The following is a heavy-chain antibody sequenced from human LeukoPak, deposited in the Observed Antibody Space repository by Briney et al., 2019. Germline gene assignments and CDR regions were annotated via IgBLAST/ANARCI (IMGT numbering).Heavy chain of an antibody. CDR2: ISSSGSTI. J-gene: IGHJ4*02. V-gene: IGHV3-11*01. CDR1: GFTFSDYY. D-gene: IGHD3-22*01. CDR3: ARDHYYDSSGYFLGH. Sequence: GGSLRLSCAASGFTFSDYYMSWIRQAPGKGLEWVAYISSSGSTIYYADSVKGRFTISRDNAKNSLYLQMNSLRAEDTAVYYCARDHYYDSSGYFLGHWGQGTLVTVSS.